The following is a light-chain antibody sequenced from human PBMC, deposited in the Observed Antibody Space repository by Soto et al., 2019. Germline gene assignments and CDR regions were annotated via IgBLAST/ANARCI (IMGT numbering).Light chain of an antibody. J-gene: IGLJ2*01. V-gene: IGLV2-8*01. CDR1: RSDVGGYGY. CDR3: SSYAGSNTDVV. CDR2: EVT. Sequence: QSVLIQPPSASGSPGQSVTISCTGTRSDVGGYGYVSWYQQYPGKAPKLMIYEVTKRPSGVPDRFSGSKSGNTASLTVSGLQTEDESDYYCSSYAGSNTDVVFGGGTKRTVL.